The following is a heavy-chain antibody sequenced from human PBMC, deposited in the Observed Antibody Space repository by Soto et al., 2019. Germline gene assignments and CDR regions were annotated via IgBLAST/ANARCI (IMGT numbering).Heavy chain of an antibody. D-gene: IGHD2-15*01. Sequence: GGSLRLSCAASGLTFSSYSMNWVRQAPGKGLDWVSYISSSSYTIYYADSVKGRFTISRDNAKNSLYLQMNSLRDEDTAVYYCARGYCSGSTCFIGGRYFDYWGQGTLVTVSS. V-gene: IGHV3-48*02. CDR2: ISSSSYTI. CDR1: GLTFSSYS. CDR3: ARGYCSGSTCFIGGRYFDY. J-gene: IGHJ4*02.